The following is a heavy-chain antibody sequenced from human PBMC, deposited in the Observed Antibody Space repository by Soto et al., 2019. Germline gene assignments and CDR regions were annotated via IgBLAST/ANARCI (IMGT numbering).Heavy chain of an antibody. V-gene: IGHV3-30*18. Sequence: QVQLVESGGGVVQPGRSLRLSCEASAFTFTKNAMHWVRQAPGKGLEWVAFISFDGSDKKYADSVTGRFIISKDSSDTTLYLQMNSLRTEDTAVYYCAKDLYASAGGFDSWGQGTLVTVSS. J-gene: IGHJ4*02. CDR2: ISFDGSDK. CDR1: AFTFTKNA. CDR3: AKDLYASAGGFDS. D-gene: IGHD2-8*01.